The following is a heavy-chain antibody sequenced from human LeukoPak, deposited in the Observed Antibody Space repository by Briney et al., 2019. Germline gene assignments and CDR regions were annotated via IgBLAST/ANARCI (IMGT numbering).Heavy chain of an antibody. CDR2: VGISSGNT. J-gene: IGHJ4*02. CDR1: GFTFSDYS. CDR3: ARDHRYAFDN. V-gene: IGHV3-48*04. Sequence: GGSLRLSCGAYGFTFSDYSMNWVRQAPGKGLEWISYVGISSGNTKYAASVKGRFTISGDSAKNSVFLQMNNLRVEDTAVYYCARDHRYAFDNWGQGTLVTVSS. D-gene: IGHD5-12*01.